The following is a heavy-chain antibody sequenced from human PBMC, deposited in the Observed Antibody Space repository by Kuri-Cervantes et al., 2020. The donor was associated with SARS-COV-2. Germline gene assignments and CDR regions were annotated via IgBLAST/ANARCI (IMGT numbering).Heavy chain of an antibody. CDR3: ARDQPRFFMVRGQDAFDI. V-gene: IGHV1-18*01. Sequence: ASVKVSCKASGYTFTSYGISWVRQAPGQGLEWMGWISAYKGNTNYAQKLQGRVTMTTDTSTRTAYMVLRSLRSDDTAVYYFARDQPRFFMVRGQDAFDIWGQGTMVTVSS. CDR2: ISAYKGNT. J-gene: IGHJ3*02. CDR1: GYTFTSYG. D-gene: IGHD3-10*01.